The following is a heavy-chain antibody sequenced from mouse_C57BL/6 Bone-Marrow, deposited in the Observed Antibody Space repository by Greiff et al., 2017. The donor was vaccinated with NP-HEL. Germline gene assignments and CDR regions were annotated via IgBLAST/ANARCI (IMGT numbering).Heavy chain of an antibody. D-gene: IGHD2-2*01. CDR3: ARRVSTMVTTGAMDY. J-gene: IGHJ4*01. CDR2: INPNSGST. CDR1: GYTFTSYW. V-gene: IGHV1-64*01. Sequence: VQLQQPGAELVKPGASVKLSCKASGYTFTSYWMHWVKQRPGQGLEWIGMINPNSGSTNYNEKFKSKATMTADKSSSTAYMQLSLLTSEDSAVYYCARRVSTMVTTGAMDYWGQGTSVTVSS.